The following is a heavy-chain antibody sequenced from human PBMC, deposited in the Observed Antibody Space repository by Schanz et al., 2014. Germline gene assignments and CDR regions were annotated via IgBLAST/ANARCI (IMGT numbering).Heavy chain of an antibody. Sequence: EVQLVESGGGLIQPGGSLRLSCAASGFGFSSYSMNWVRQAPGKGLEWVSAISGSGGSTYYADSVKGRFTISRDNSKNTLYLQMNSLRAEDTAVYYCAKGRFGELSAFDIWGQWTIVTVSS. D-gene: IGHD3-10*01. CDR3: AKGRFGELSAFDI. V-gene: IGHV3-23*04. CDR1: GFGFSSYS. J-gene: IGHJ3*02. CDR2: ISGSGGST.